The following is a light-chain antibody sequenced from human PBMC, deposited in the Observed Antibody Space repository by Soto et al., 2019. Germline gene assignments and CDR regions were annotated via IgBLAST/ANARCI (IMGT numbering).Light chain of an antibody. J-gene: IGKJ2*01. CDR2: DAS. CDR3: QQRYNWPNT. CDR1: QSVGTY. Sequence: EIVLTQSPATLSLSPGERATLSCRASQSVGTYLAWYQHNPGQAPRLLIYDASNRATGIPARFSGSGSGTDFTLIISSPEPEDFAVYYCQQRYNWPNTFGQGTKLEIK. V-gene: IGKV3-11*01.